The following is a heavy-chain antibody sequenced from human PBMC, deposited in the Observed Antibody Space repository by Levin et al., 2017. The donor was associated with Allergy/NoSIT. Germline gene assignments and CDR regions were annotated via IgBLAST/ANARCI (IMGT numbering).Heavy chain of an antibody. Sequence: GGSLRLSCKGSGYSFTSYWISWVRQMPGKGLEWMGRIDPSDSYTNYSPSFQGHVTISADKSISTAYLQWSSLKASDTAMYYCASRLNDYYGSGSSHDAFDIWGQGTMVTVSS. CDR3: ASRLNDYYGSGSSHDAFDI. CDR2: IDPSDSYT. J-gene: IGHJ3*02. V-gene: IGHV5-10-1*01. D-gene: IGHD3-10*01. CDR1: GYSFTSYW.